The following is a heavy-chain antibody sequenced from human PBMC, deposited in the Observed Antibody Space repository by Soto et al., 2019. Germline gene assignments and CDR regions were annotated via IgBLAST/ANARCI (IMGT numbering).Heavy chain of an antibody. Sequence: QVQLVESGGGVVQPGRSLRLSCAASGFTFSSYAMHWVRQAPGKGLEWVAVISYDGSNKYYADSVKGRFTISRDNSKNTLYLQMNSPRAEDTAVYYCAKDIVVVVAATAPLGYYGMDVWGQGTTVTVSS. CDR3: AKDIVVVVAATAPLGYYGMDV. D-gene: IGHD2-15*01. CDR2: ISYDGSNK. CDR1: GFTFSSYA. J-gene: IGHJ6*02. V-gene: IGHV3-30-3*02.